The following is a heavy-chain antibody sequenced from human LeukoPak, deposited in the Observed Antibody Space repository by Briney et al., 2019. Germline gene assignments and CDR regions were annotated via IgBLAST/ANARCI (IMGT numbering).Heavy chain of an antibody. CDR2: IYHSGST. J-gene: IGHJ4*02. CDR1: GGSISSGGYS. Sequence: SETLSLTCAVCGGSISSGGYSWSWIRQPPEKGLEWIGYIYHSGSTYYNPSLKSRVTISVDRSKNQFSLKLSSVTAADTAVYYCARVRPYDYVWGSYPEGSYFDYWGQGTLVTVSS. D-gene: IGHD3-16*02. CDR3: ARVRPYDYVWGSYPEGSYFDY. V-gene: IGHV4-30-2*01.